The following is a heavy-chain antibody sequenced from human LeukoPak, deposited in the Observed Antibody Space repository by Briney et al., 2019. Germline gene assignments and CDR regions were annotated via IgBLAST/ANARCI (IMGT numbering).Heavy chain of an antibody. CDR3: ARRKTHGSGSYPYYYYYGMDV. CDR1: GYTFTSYD. CDR2: MNPNSGNT. Sequence: ASVKVSCKASGYTFTSYDINWVRQATGQGLEWMGWMNPNSGNTGYAQKFQGRVTITADESTSTAYMELSSLRSEDTAVYYCARRKTHGSGSYPYYYYYGMDVWGKGTTVTVSS. D-gene: IGHD3-10*01. V-gene: IGHV1-8*01. J-gene: IGHJ6*04.